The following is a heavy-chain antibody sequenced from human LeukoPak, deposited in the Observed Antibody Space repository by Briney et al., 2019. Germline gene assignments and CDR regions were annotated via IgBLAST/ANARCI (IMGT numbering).Heavy chain of an antibody. CDR3: ARVGYDILTGYPSTPYYYYYYMDV. J-gene: IGHJ6*03. CDR1: GGSIRSDF. Sequence: PSETLSLTCTVSGGSIRSDFWSWIRQPPGKGLEWIGYVYYSGSTNYSPSLNSRVTISIDTSKNKFSLKLSSVTAADTAVYYCARVGYDILTGYPSTPYYYYYYMDVWGKGTTVTVSS. D-gene: IGHD3-9*01. CDR2: VYYSGST. V-gene: IGHV4-59*08.